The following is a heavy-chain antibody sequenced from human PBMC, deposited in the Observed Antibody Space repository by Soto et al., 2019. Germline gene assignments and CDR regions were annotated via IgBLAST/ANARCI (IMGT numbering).Heavy chain of an antibody. J-gene: IGHJ6*02. V-gene: IGHV3-48*03. D-gene: IGHD3-10*01. CDR1: GFTFSSYE. Sequence: GGSLRLSCTASGFTFSSYEMNWVRQAPGKGLEWVSYISSSGSTIYYADSVKGRFTISRGNAKNSLYLQMNSLRAEDTAVYYCARDNNVLLWFGEPPPLSYYYGMDVWGQGTTVTVS. CDR3: ARDNNVLLWFGEPPPLSYYYGMDV. CDR2: ISSSGSTI.